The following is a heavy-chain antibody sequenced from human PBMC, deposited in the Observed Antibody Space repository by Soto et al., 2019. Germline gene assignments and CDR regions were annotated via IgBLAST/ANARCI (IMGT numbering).Heavy chain of an antibody. CDR3: ARISRYNFDNDY. D-gene: IGHD1-1*01. J-gene: IGHJ4*02. CDR2: IFSNGEK. CDR1: GFSLSNPMVG. V-gene: IGHV2-26*01. Sequence: QVTLKESGPALVKPTETLTLTCTVSGFSLSNPMVGVSWIRQPPGKALEWLAHIFSNGEKSYSTYLKTRLTISIDTSKSQVVLTMTNMDPVDTATYYCARISRYNFDNDYWGQGTLVTVSS.